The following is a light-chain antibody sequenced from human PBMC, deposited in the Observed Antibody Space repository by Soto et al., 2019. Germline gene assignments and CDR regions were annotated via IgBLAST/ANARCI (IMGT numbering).Light chain of an antibody. CDR3: QQAASFPLT. CDR2: TGS. V-gene: IGKV1-12*01. Sequence: DIQMTQSPSYVSASVGDRVTITCRASQGIKNWLAWYQQKPGKAPNLLIYTGSSLQSGVPSRFSGSGSGTDFTLTINSLQPEDFATYYCQQAASFPLTFGQGTRLEI. J-gene: IGKJ5*01. CDR1: QGIKNW.